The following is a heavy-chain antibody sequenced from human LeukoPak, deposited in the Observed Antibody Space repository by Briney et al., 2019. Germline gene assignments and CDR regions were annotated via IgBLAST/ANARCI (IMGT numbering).Heavy chain of an antibody. CDR2: INSDGSST. D-gene: IGHD3-22*01. V-gene: IGHV3-74*03. J-gene: IGHJ4*02. Sequence: GGSLRLSCAASVFTFSIYWMHWVRQVPGKGLVWVSRINSDGSSTTYADSVKGRFTVSRDNAKNTLYLQMNSLRADDTAIYCCARDEYYHDKGAFDYWGQGALVTVSS. CDR1: VFTFSIYW. CDR3: ARDEYYHDKGAFDY.